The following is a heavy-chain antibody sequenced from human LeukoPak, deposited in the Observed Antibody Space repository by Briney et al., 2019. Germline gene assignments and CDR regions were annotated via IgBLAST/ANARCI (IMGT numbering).Heavy chain of an antibody. CDR2: ISGSGGST. CDR1: GFTFDDYG. CDR3: AKRIQSAMATGY. J-gene: IGHJ4*02. V-gene: IGHV3-23*01. D-gene: IGHD5-18*01. Sequence: PGGSLRLSCAASGFTFDDYGITWVRQAPGKGLEWVSDISGSGGSTYYADSVKGRFTISRDNSKNTLYLQMNSLRAEDTAVYYCAKRIQSAMATGYWGQGTLVTVSS.